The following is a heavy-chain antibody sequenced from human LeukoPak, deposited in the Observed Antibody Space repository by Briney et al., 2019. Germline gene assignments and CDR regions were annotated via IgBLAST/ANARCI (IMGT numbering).Heavy chain of an antibody. V-gene: IGHV4-4*02. D-gene: IGHD2-2*01. CDR2: IYHSGSP. CDR1: GGSISSNNW. J-gene: IGHJ4*02. Sequence: KPSETLSLTCAVSGGSISSNNWWGWVRQPPGKGLEWIGEIYHSGSPNYNPSLKSRVTISVDKSRNHFSLNLSSVTAADTAVYYCARQVRYCSSTSCHRVLDYWGQGTLVTVSS. CDR3: ARQVRYCSSTSCHRVLDY.